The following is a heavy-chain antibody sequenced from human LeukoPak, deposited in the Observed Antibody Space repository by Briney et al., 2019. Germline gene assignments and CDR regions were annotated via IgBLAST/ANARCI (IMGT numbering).Heavy chain of an antibody. V-gene: IGHV3-30*02. CDR2: IRYDGSNK. D-gene: IGHD2-15*01. CDR3: AKELGYCSGGSCYYVYYYGMDV. CDR1: GFTFRSYG. J-gene: IGHJ6*02. Sequence: GGSLRLSCAASGFTFRSYGMHWVRQAPGKGLEWVAFIRYDGSNKYYADSVKGRFTISRDNSKNTLYLQMNSLRAEDTAVYYCAKELGYCSGGSCYYVYYYGMDVWGQGTTVTVSS.